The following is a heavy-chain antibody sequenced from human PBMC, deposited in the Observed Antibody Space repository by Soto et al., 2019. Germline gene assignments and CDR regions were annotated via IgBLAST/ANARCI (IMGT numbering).Heavy chain of an antibody. CDR1: GFTFSSYS. Sequence: EVQLVESGGGLVQPGGSLRLSCAASGFTFSSYSMNWVRQAPGKGLEWVSYISSSSSTIYYADSVKGRFTISRDNAKNSLYLQMNRLRAEDTAVYYCASEYDYGDLHYYCYGMDVWGQGTTVTVSS. CDR2: ISSSSSTI. D-gene: IGHD4-17*01. V-gene: IGHV3-48*01. CDR3: ASEYDYGDLHYYCYGMDV. J-gene: IGHJ6*02.